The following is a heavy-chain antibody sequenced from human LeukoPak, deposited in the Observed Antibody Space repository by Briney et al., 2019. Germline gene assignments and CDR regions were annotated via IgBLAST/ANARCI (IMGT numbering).Heavy chain of an antibody. Sequence: SGRSLRLSCAASGFAFSSYGMHWVRQAPGKGLEWVAVISYDGSNKYYADSVKGRFTISRDNSKNTLYLQMNSLRAEDTAVYYCATEVAVAYGVDVWGKGTTVTVSS. J-gene: IGHJ6*04. V-gene: IGHV3-30*19. D-gene: IGHD6-19*01. CDR1: GFAFSSYG. CDR3: ATEVAVAYGVDV. CDR2: ISYDGSNK.